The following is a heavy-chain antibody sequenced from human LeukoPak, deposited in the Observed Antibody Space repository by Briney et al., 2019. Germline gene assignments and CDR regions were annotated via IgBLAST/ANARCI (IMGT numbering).Heavy chain of an antibody. D-gene: IGHD6-19*01. CDR2: IASDGGAK. V-gene: IGHV3-30*03. CDR3: AREATWGQWYFDH. CDR1: GFSFSNHG. J-gene: IGHJ4*02. Sequence: GGSLRLSCVASGFSFSNHGMHWVRQAPGKGLEWLSVIASDGGAKFYADSVKGRFTLSRDNSKNMFFLQMNFLTVEDTAIYYCAREATWGQWYFDHWGQGTPVTVSS.